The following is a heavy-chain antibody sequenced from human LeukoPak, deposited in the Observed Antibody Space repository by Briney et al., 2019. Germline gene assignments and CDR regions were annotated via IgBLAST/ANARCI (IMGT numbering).Heavy chain of an antibody. CDR2: ISGSGGST. CDR1: GFTFSSYA. CDR3: AKARCSGGSCSKNY. D-gene: IGHD2-15*01. J-gene: IGHJ4*02. V-gene: IGHV3-23*01. Sequence: GGSLRLSCAASGFTFSSYAMSWVRQAPGKGLEGVSAISGSGGSTYYADSVKGRFTISRDNSKNTLYLQMNSLRAEDTAVYYCAKARCSGGSCSKNYWGQGTLVTVSS.